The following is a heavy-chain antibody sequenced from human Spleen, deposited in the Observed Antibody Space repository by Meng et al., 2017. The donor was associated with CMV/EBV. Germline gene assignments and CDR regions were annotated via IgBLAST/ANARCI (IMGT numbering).Heavy chain of an antibody. CDR1: GFTFSDYG. D-gene: IGHD3-22*01. CDR3: AKDYVIVGNDGFDV. Sequence: GESLKISCAASGFTFSDYGIHWVRQAPGRGLEWVAFIRFDATDKYYADSVKGRFTTSRDNSKRTRYLQMNSLRAEDTAVYYCAKDYVIVGNDGFDVWGQGTLVTVSS. J-gene: IGHJ3*01. V-gene: IGHV3-30*02. CDR2: IRFDATDK.